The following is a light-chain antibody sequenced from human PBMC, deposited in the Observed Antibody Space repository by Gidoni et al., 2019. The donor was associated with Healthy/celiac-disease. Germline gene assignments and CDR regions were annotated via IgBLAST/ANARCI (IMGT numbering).Light chain of an antibody. Sequence: DIQMTQSPSTLSASVEDRVTITCRASQSISSWLAWYQQKPGKAPKLLIYDASSLESGVQSRFSGSGSGTEFTLTISSLQPVDFATYFCQQYNSYSTFGQGTKVEIK. J-gene: IGKJ1*01. CDR3: QQYNSYST. CDR2: DAS. V-gene: IGKV1-5*01. CDR1: QSISSW.